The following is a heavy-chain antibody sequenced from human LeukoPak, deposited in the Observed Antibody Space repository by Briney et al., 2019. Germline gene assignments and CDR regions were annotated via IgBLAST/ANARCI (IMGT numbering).Heavy chain of an antibody. Sequence: GGSLRLSCAASGFDFNIYSMNWVRQAPGKGLEWISYMTGNSKTINYADSVKGRFTISRDNSKNTLYLQMNSLRAEDTAVYYCAKDNAYYYADYWGQGTLVTVSS. CDR3: AKDNAYYYADY. V-gene: IGHV3-48*01. J-gene: IGHJ4*02. D-gene: IGHD3-10*01. CDR2: MTGNSKTI. CDR1: GFDFNIYS.